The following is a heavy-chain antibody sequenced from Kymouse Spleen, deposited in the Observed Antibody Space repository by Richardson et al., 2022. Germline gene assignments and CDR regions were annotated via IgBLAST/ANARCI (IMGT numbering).Heavy chain of an antibody. J-gene: IGHJ6*02. V-gene: IGHV3-15*01. Sequence: EVQLVESGGGLVKPGGSLRLSCAASGFTFSNAWMSWVRQAPGKGLEWVGRIKSKTDGGTTDYAAPVKGRFTISRDDSKNTLYLQMNSLKTEDTAVYYCTPSITMVRGVPYYYYYGMDVWGQGTTVTVSS. CDR1: GFTFSNAW. D-gene: IGHD3-10*01. CDR2: IKSKTDGGTT. CDR3: TPSITMVRGVPYYYYYGMDV.